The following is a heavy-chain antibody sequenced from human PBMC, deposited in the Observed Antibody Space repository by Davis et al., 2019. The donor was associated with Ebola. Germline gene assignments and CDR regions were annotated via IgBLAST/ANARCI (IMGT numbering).Heavy chain of an antibody. CDR3: ARWSSVTHFDY. CDR2: FYYTGST. D-gene: IGHD4-17*01. J-gene: IGHJ4*02. CDR1: GDSVNSGRHF. V-gene: IGHV4-61*01. Sequence: PSETLSLICTVSGDSVNSGRHFWSWIRQSPGRGLEWIGYFYYTGSTNYNPSLKSRVTISVGTSKNQISLKLSSVTAADTAVYYCARWSSVTHFDYWGQGTLVTVSS.